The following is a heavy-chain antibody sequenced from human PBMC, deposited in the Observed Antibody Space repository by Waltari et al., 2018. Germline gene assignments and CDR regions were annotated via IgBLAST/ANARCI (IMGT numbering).Heavy chain of an antibody. D-gene: IGHD3-16*01. CDR2: VYYIGSS. CDR1: GGHFARHY. V-gene: IGHV4-59*11. CDR3: ARGGNSLYWYFDL. J-gene: IGHJ2*01. Sequence: QVQLQELGPGLVKPSETLSLTCPVYGGHFARHYWSWTRHTPGKGLEWIGYVYYIGSSNYNPSLKSRVTFSLDTSKNQFSLTLNSVTAADTAIYYCARGGNSLYWYFDLWGRGTQVTVSS.